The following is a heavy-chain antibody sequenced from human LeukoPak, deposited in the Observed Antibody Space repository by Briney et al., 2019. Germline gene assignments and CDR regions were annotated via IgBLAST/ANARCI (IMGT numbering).Heavy chain of an antibody. D-gene: IGHD5-18*01. V-gene: IGHV4-30-4*01. CDR1: GGSISSGDYY. CDR2: IYYSGST. CDR3: ARVVRGGYSYGIHDY. J-gene: IGHJ4*02. Sequence: PSETLSLTCTVSGGSISSGDYYWSWIRQPPGKGLEWIGYIYYSGSTYYNPSLKSRVTISVDTSKNQFSLKLSSVTAADTAVYYCARVVRGGYSYGIHDYWGQGTLVTVPS.